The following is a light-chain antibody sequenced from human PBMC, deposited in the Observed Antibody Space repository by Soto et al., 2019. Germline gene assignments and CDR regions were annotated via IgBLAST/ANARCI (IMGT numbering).Light chain of an antibody. V-gene: IGLV2-8*01. CDR3: SSFAGGGNPVL. J-gene: IGLJ2*01. Sequence: QSALTQPPSASGSLGQSVTISCTGTSSDVGGYNYVSWHQQHPGKAPKVMIYEVTKRPPGVPDRFSGSKSGNTASLTVSGLPAEDEADYYCSSFAGGGNPVLLGGGTKLTV. CDR2: EVT. CDR1: SSDVGGYNY.